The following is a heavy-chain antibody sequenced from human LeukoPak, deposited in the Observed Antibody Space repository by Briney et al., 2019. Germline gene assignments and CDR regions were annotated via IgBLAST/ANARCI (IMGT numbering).Heavy chain of an antibody. CDR1: GGTFSSYA. CDR2: IIPIFGTA. J-gene: IGHJ5*02. Sequence: SVTVSCKASGGTFSSYAISWVRQAPGQGLEWMGGIIPIFGTANYAQKFQGRVTITADESTSTAYMELSSLRSEDTAVYYCARGVVVPAAIYHGYWFDPWGQGTLVTVSS. D-gene: IGHD2-2*01. CDR3: ARGVVVPAAIYHGYWFDP. V-gene: IGHV1-69*13.